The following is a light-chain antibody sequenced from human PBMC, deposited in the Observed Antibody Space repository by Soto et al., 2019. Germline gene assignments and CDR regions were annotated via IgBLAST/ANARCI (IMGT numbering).Light chain of an antibody. CDR1: SSDVGGYDY. J-gene: IGLJ1*01. CDR3: CSYAGSTPYV. CDR2: DVT. Sequence: QSVLTQPRSVSGSPGQSVTISCTGTSSDVGGYDYVSWYQQHPGKAPKLMIYDVTNRPSGVPDRFSGSKSGNTASLTISGLQAEDEADYYCCSYAGSTPYVFGTGTKVNRP. V-gene: IGLV2-11*01.